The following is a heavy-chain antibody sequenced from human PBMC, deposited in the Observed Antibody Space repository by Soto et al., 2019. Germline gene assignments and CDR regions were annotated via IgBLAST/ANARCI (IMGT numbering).Heavy chain of an antibody. CDR3: ARTGQDSSGWLF. D-gene: IGHD6-19*01. Sequence: GESLKISCKASGYSFTTYWIAWVRQRPGKGLEWMGIVYPGDSDTRYSPSFQGQVTISADKSISTAYLQWSSLKASDTAMYYCARTGQDSSGWLFWGQGTLGTVS. V-gene: IGHV5-51*01. CDR2: VYPGDSDT. J-gene: IGHJ4*02. CDR1: GYSFTTYW.